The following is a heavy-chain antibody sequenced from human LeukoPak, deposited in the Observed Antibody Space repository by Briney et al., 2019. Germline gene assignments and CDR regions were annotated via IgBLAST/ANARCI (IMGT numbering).Heavy chain of an antibody. Sequence: SETLSLICTVSRGSIKSYYWAWIRQAARQGLEWVGRTHVSGSTNYNPSLRSRVGISLDKSKNEFSLRLSSVTAADTAVYYCARDESSRDDSGAYHYWGQGILVTVSS. CDR1: RGSIKSYY. V-gene: IGHV4-4*07. D-gene: IGHD3-22*01. CDR2: THVSGST. CDR3: ARDESSRDDSGAYHY. J-gene: IGHJ4*02.